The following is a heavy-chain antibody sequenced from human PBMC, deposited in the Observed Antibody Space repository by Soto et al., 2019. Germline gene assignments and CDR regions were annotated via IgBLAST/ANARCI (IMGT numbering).Heavy chain of an antibody. V-gene: IGHV4-59*01. CDR2: IYYSVST. J-gene: IGHJ6*02. D-gene: IGHD3-16*01. CDR1: GGSISSYY. Sequence: SETLSLTCTVSGGSISSYYWSWIRQPPGKGLEWIGYIYYSVSTNYNPSLKSRVTISVDTSKNQFSLKLSSVTAADTAVYYCARVGGGYYYFYSGLDVWGQGTRVTVSS. CDR3: ARVGGGYYYFYSGLDV.